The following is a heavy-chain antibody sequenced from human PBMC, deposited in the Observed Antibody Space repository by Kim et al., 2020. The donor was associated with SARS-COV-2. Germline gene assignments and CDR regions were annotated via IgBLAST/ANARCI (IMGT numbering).Heavy chain of an antibody. J-gene: IGHJ3*02. CDR2: IYYSGST. D-gene: IGHD3-16*01. CDR3: AGDLGPLSDAFDI. CDR1: GGSISSGGYY. Sequence: SETLSLTCTVSGGSISSGGYYWSWIRQHPGKGLEWIGYIYYSGSTYYNPSLKSRVTISVDTSKNQFSLKLSSVTAADTAVYYCAGDLGPLSDAFDIWGQGTMVTVSS. V-gene: IGHV4-31*03.